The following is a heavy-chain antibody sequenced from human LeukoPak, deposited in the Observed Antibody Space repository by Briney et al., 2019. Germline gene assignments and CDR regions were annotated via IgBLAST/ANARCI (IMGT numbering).Heavy chain of an antibody. CDR2: ISFDGSNK. D-gene: IGHD3-22*01. CDR3: AKDPEVVKGPFDI. Sequence: PGVSLRLSCAASGFTFSSYGMHWVRQAPGKGLEWVAVISFDGSNKYYADSVKGRFTISRDNSKNTLYLQMNSLRAEDTAVYYCAKDPEVVKGPFDIWGQGTMVTVSS. V-gene: IGHV3-30*18. CDR1: GFTFSSYG. J-gene: IGHJ3*02.